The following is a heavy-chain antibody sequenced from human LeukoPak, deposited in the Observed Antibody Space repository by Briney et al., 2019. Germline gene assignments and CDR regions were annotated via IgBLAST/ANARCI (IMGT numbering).Heavy chain of an antibody. CDR1: GYTFTSYG. J-gene: IGHJ4*02. D-gene: IGHD5-24*01. CDR3: AREMATIVNQFDY. CDR2: ISPYNRNT. Sequence: ASVKVSCKASGYTFTSYGISWVRQAPGQGLEWMGWISPYNRNTNYAQKLQGRVTMTRDTSTTTAYMELRSLRSDDTAVYYCAREMATIVNQFDYWGQGTLVTVYS. V-gene: IGHV1-18*01.